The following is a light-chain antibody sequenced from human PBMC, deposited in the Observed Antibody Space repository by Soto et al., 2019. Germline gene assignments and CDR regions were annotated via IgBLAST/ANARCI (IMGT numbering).Light chain of an antibody. V-gene: IGLV2-8*01. J-gene: IGLJ2*01. Sequence: QSALTQPPSASGSPGQSVTISCTGTSSDVGGYNYVSWYQQHPGKAPKLMIDEVSKRPSGVPDRFSGSKSGNTASLPVSGLQAEDEADYYCSSYAGSNNVVFGGGTKLAVL. CDR2: EVS. CDR3: SSYAGSNNVV. CDR1: SSDVGGYNY.